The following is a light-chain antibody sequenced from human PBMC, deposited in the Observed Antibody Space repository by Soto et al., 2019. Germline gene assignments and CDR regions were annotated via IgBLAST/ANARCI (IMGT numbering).Light chain of an antibody. CDR3: QSYDSSLSGWV. CDR2: GNS. Sequence: QSVLTQPPSVSGAPGQRVTISCTGSSSNIGAGYDVHWYQQLPGTAPKLLIYGNSNRPSGVPDRFSGSKSGASASLAITGLKAEDEAYYYCQSYDSSLSGWVFGGGPTLTAL. CDR1: SSNIGAGYD. J-gene: IGLJ3*02. V-gene: IGLV1-40*01.